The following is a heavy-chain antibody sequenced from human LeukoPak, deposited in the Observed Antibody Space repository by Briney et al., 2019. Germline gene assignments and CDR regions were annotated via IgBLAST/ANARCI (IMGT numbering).Heavy chain of an antibody. V-gene: IGHV4-39*01. CDR3: ARQGYISGQGFRNYWFDP. CDR2: ISYSGST. D-gene: IGHD6-19*01. CDR1: GGSISSSSFY. Sequence: PSETLSLTCTVSGGSISSSSFYWGWIRQPPGKGLEWIGTISYSGSTYYNPSLRSRVTMSVDTSKNQFSLRLSSVTAADTAVYYCARQGYISGQGFRNYWFDPWGQGSLVTVSS. J-gene: IGHJ5*02.